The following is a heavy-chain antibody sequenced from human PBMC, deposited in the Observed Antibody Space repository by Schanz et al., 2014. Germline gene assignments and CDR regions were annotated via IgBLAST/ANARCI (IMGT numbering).Heavy chain of an antibody. D-gene: IGHD5-18*01. CDR2: IKQDGSEK. CDR1: GFTFSDYF. V-gene: IGHV3-7*01. J-gene: IGHJ4*02. Sequence: VQLVESGGGLVKPGGSLRLSCAASGFTFSDYFMTWIRQAPGKGLEWVANIKQDGSEKYYVDSVKGRFTISRDTAENSVYLQMNSLRAEDTAVYYCARDGYRNGRPFDHWGQGTRVTVSS. CDR3: ARDGYRNGRPFDH.